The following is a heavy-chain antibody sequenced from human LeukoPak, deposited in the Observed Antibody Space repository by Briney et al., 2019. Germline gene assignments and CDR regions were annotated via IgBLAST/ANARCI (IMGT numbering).Heavy chain of an antibody. D-gene: IGHD2-2*03. CDR2: INPSGGST. CDR3: ARLIGYCSSTSCVDAFDI. V-gene: IGHV1-46*01. CDR1: GYTFTGYY. J-gene: IGHJ3*02. Sequence: ASVKVSCKASGYTFTGYYMHWVRQAPGQGLEWMGIINPSGGSTSYAQKFQGRVTMTRDMSTSTVYMELSSLRSEDTAVYYCARLIGYCSSTSCVDAFDIWGQGTMVTVSS.